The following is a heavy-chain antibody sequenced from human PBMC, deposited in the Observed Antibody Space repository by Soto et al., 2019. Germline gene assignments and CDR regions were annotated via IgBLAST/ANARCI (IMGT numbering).Heavy chain of an antibody. CDR1: GGTFSSYA. Sequence: ASVKVSCKASGGTFSSYAISWVRQAPGQGLEWMGGIIPIFGTANYAQKFQGRVTITADESTSTAYMELSSLRSEDTAVYYCARLVLPSYGMDVWGQGTTVTVSS. J-gene: IGHJ6*02. CDR2: IIPIFGTA. V-gene: IGHV1-69*13. CDR3: ARLVLPSYGMDV.